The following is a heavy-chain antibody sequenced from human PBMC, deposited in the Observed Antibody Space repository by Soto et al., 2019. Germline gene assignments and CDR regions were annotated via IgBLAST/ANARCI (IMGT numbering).Heavy chain of an antibody. D-gene: IGHD4-17*01. J-gene: IGHJ4*02. Sequence: EVQLVESGGGLVQPGGSLRLSCEASGFTFSSYSMNWVRQAPGKGLEWVSYISSSSSTIYYADSVKGRFTISRDNAKNSLYLQMNSLRDEDTAVYYCARDDYGDYAIRFDYWGQGTLVTVSS. CDR3: ARDDYGDYAIRFDY. V-gene: IGHV3-48*02. CDR2: ISSSSSTI. CDR1: GFTFSSYS.